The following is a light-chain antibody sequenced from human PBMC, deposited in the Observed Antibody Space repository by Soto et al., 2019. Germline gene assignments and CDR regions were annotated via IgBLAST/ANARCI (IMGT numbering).Light chain of an antibody. V-gene: IGLV2-14*01. Sequence: QSALSQPASVSGSPGQWITISCTGTSSDVGGFEYVSWYQHQPGKAPKLIIYDVTKRPSGVSNRFSGSKSGNTASLTISGIQAEDEGDYYCGSITRSSTSVFGTGTKVTVL. CDR2: DVT. J-gene: IGLJ1*01. CDR3: GSITRSSTSV. CDR1: SSDVGGFEY.